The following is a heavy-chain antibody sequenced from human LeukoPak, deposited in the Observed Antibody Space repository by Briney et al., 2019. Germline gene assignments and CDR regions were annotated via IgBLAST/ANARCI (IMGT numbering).Heavy chain of an antibody. CDR2: IYYSGST. J-gene: IGHJ5*02. D-gene: IGHD2-2*01. V-gene: IGHV4-31*03. CDR3: ARRMGVPNSWFDP. CDR1: GGSISSGGYY. Sequence: SETLSLTCTVSGGSISSGGYYWSWIRQHPGKGLEWIGYIYYSGSTHYNPSLKSRVTISVDTSKNQFSLKLSSVTAADTAVYYCARRMGVPNSWFDPWGQGTLVTVSS.